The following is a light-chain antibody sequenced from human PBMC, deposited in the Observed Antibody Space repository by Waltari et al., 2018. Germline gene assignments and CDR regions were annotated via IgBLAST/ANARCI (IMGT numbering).Light chain of an antibody. J-gene: IGLJ2*01. CDR2: EDR. V-gene: IGLV3-10*01. CDR1: ALPKKY. CDR3: YSTVGSGDFRI. Sequence: SYELTQQPSASVSPGQTTRITCSGNALPKKYAYWYQQKSGQAPVLVIYEDRKRPSGTPARCSGASSGPMATLTISVAHVEDEAAYYCYSTVGSGDFRIFGAGTKLTVL.